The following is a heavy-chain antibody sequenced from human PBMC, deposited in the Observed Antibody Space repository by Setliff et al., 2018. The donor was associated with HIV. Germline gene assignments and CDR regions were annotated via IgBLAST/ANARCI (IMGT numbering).Heavy chain of an antibody. V-gene: IGHV4-61*09. CDR1: GGSITGGYYY. CDR2: IYTTGST. D-gene: IGHD5-12*01. Sequence: SETLSLTCTVSGGSITGGYYYWNWIRQPAGKGLEWIGHIYTTGSTNYNPSLNSRVTISVDTSRNQFSLKMSSVTAAATAVYYCARSGSGYGANAFDIWGQGTKVTVSS. J-gene: IGHJ3*02. CDR3: ARSGSGYGANAFDI.